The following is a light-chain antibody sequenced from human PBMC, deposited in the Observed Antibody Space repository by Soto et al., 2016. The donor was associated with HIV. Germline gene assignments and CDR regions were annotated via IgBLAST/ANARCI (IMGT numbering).Light chain of an antibody. Sequence: DIQMTQSPSLLSASVGDRVTITCRASQGIYTYLAWFQQKPGKAPKSLIEGVSSLQSGVPDRFSGSGSGTDFTLKVSRVEADDVGVYYCMQHAHWPWSFGQGTKVEI. CDR3: MQHAHWPWS. CDR1: QGIYTY. V-gene: IGKV1-16*01. CDR2: GVS. J-gene: IGKJ1*01.